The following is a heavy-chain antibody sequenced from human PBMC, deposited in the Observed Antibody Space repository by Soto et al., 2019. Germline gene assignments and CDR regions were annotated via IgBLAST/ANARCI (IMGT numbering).Heavy chain of an antibody. CDR2: IIPIFGTA. D-gene: IGHD2-15*01. CDR3: ALPGCSGGSCPSSSGWYDDTFDY. V-gene: IGHV1-69*13. Sequence: ASVKVSCKASGGTFSSYAISWVRQAPGQGLELMGGIIPIFGTANYAQKFQGRVTITADESTSTAYMELSSLRSEDTAVYYCALPGCSGGSCPSSSGWYDDTFDYWGQGTLVTVSS. CDR1: GGTFSSYA. J-gene: IGHJ4*02.